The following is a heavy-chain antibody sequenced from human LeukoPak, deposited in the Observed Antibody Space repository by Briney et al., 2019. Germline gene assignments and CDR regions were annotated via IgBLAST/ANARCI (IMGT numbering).Heavy chain of an antibody. CDR3: ARDIELST. CDR1: GFAFSSQA. J-gene: IGHJ3*01. V-gene: IGHV3-23*01. D-gene: IGHD5-12*01. CDR2: ISDSGSLT. Sequence: PGGSLRLSCAASGFAFSSQAMGWVRQAPGKGLEWVSVISDSGSLTYYADSVRGRFTISRDNSKNTLSLQMNSLRVEDTAIYYCARDIELSTWGLGTLVTVSS.